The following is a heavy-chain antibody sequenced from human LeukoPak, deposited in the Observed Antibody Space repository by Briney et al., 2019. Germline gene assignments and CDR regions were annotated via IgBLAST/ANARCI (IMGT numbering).Heavy chain of an antibody. CDR3: ARDKAQWVWMVRGVTNYGMAV. CDR1: GFTFSSYA. CDR2: ISYDGSNK. Sequence: SLRLSCAASGFTFSSYAMHWVRQAPGKGLEWVAVISYDGSNKYYADSVKGRFTISRDNSKNTLYLQMNSLRAEDTAVYYCARDKAQWVWMVRGVTNYGMAVWGQETTVTVSS. V-gene: IGHV3-30-3*01. D-gene: IGHD3-10*01. J-gene: IGHJ6*02.